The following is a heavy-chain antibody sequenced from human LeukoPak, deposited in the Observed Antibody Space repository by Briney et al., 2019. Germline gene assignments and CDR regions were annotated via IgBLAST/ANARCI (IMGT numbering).Heavy chain of an antibody. CDR3: AKAGLRYKVIYGMDV. V-gene: IGHV3-23*01. CDR1: GFTFSSYA. CDR2: ISGSGGST. J-gene: IGHJ6*02. D-gene: IGHD3-9*01. Sequence: GGSLRLSCAASGFTFSSYAMSWVRQAPGKGLYWVSAISGSGGSTYYADSVKGRFTISRDNSKNTLYLQMNSLRAEDTAVYFRAKAGLRYKVIYGMDVWGQGTTVTVSS.